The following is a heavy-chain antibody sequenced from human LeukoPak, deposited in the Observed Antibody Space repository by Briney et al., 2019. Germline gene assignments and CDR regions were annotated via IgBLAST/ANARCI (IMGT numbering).Heavy chain of an antibody. V-gene: IGHV4-34*01. CDR1: GGSFTDYF. Sequence: PSETLSLTCDVFGGSFTDYFWTWIRQSPGKGLEWIGEINDYTGNTNYNPSLNSRVSISLEKSKNQFSLELRSVTAADTAVYYCARGRIAKIVVVHSFQYGMGVWGQGTTVTVSS. CDR3: ARGRIAKIVVVHSFQYGMGV. D-gene: IGHD3-22*01. CDR2: INDYTGNT. J-gene: IGHJ6*02.